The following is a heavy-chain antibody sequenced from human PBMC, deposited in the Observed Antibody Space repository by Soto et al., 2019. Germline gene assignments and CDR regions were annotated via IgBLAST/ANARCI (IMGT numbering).Heavy chain of an antibody. CDR3: ARVGGITMVRGVIPNNWFDP. CDR2: IKQDGSEK. D-gene: IGHD3-10*01. CDR1: GFTFSSYW. J-gene: IGHJ5*02. V-gene: IGHV3-7*05. Sequence: PGGSLRLSCAASGFTFSSYWMSWVRQAPGKGLEWVANIKQDGSEKYYVDSVKGRFTISRDNAKNSLYLQMNSLRAEDTAVYYCARVGGITMVRGVIPNNWFDPWGQGTLVTVSS.